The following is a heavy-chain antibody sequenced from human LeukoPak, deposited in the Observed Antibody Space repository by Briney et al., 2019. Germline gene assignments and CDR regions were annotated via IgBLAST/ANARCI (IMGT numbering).Heavy chain of an antibody. J-gene: IGHJ1*01. CDR2: ISYDGSNK. CDR1: GFTFSSYG. Sequence: GRSLRLSCAASGFTFSSYGMHWVRQAPGKGLEWVAVISYDGSNKYYADSVKGRFTISRDNSKNTLYLQMNSLRAEDTAVYYCARGAYSSSRQDFQHWGQGTLVTVSS. V-gene: IGHV3-30*03. D-gene: IGHD6-13*01. CDR3: ARGAYSSSRQDFQH.